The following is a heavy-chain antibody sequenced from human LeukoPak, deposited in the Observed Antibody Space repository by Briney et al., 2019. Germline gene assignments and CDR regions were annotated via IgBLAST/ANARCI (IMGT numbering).Heavy chain of an antibody. V-gene: IGHV3-7*01. CDR2: IKQDGSEK. Sequence: GGSLRLSCAASGFTFSSYWMSWVRQAPGKGLEWVANIKQDGSEKYYVDSAKGRFTISRDNAKNSLYLQMNSLRAEDTAVYYCARDFRVEHIVVVPAAMPANSSSWPLDYWGQGTLVTVSS. D-gene: IGHD2-2*01. CDR3: ARDFRVEHIVVVPAAMPANSSSWPLDY. CDR1: GFTFSSYW. J-gene: IGHJ4*02.